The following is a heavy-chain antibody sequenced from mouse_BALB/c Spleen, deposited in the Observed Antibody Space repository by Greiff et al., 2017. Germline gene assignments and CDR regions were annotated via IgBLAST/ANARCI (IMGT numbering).Heavy chain of an antibody. CDR2: ISYDGSN. D-gene: IGHD1-2*01. Sequence: EVKLLESGPGLVKPSQSLSLTCSVTGYSITSGYYWNWIRQFPGNKLEWMGYISYDGSNNYNPSLKNRISITRDTSKNQFFLKLNSVTTEDTATYYCARGPPTTATAYWGQGTLVTVSA. CDR1: GYSITSGYY. J-gene: IGHJ3*01. CDR3: ARGPPTTATAY. V-gene: IGHV3-6*02.